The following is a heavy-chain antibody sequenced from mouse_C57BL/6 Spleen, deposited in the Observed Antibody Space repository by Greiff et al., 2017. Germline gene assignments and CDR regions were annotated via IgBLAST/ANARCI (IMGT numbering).Heavy chain of an antibody. CDR2: IHPNSGST. D-gene: IGHD1-1*01. CDR3: AREGTVVFDY. J-gene: IGHJ2*01. CDR1: GYTFTRSW. V-gene: IGHV1-64*01. Sequence: VQLQPPGAELVKPGASVTLSCKASGYTFTRSWMHWVKQRPGQGLAWIGMIHPNSGSTNYNEKFKSKATLTVDKSSSTAYMQLSSLTSEDSAVYYCAREGTVVFDYWGQGTTLTVSS.